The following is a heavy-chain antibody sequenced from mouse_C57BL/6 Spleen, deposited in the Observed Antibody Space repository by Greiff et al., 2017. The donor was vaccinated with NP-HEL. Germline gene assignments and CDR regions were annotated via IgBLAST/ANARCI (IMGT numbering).Heavy chain of an antibody. CDR1: GYTFTDYY. V-gene: IGHV1-26*01. D-gene: IGHD2-3*01. CDR3: ARWLLRGKGYFDV. J-gene: IGHJ1*03. Sequence: EVQLQQSGPELVKPGASVKISCKASGYTFTDYYMNWVKQSHGKSLEWIGDINPNNGGTSYNQKFKGKATLTVDKSSSTAYMELRSLTSEDSAVYYCARWLLRGKGYFDVWGTGTTVTVSS. CDR2: INPNNGGT.